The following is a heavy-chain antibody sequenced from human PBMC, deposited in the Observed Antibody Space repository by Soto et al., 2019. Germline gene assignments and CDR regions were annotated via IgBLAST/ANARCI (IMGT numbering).Heavy chain of an antibody. CDR3: ARDRGDYGDYYFDY. CDR2: IYTSGST. V-gene: IGHV4-4*07. J-gene: IGHJ4*02. Sequence: SETLSLTCTVSGGSISSYYWSWIRQPAGKGLEWIGRIYTSGSTNYNPSLKSRVTMSVDTSKNQFSLKLSSVTAADTAVYYCARDRGDYGDYYFDYWGQGTLVTASS. D-gene: IGHD4-17*01. CDR1: GGSISSYY.